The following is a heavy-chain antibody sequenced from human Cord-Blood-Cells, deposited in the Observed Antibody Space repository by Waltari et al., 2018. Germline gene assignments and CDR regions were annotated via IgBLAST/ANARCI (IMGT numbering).Heavy chain of an antibody. CDR2: NNPNSGGT. CDR3: ARDRYYDSSGYYLDAFDI. V-gene: IGHV1-2*02. CDR1: GYTFTGYY. J-gene: IGHJ3*02. D-gene: IGHD3-22*01. Sequence: QVQLVQSGAEVKKPVASVTVSCTASGYTFTGYYMHWVRQAPGPGLEWMGWNNPNSGGTNYAQKFQGRVTMTRDTSISTAYMELSRLRSDDTAVYYCARDRYYDSSGYYLDAFDIWGQGTMVTVSS.